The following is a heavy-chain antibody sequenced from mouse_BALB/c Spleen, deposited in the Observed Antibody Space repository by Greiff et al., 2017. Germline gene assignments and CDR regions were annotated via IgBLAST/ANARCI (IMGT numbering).Heavy chain of an antibody. D-gene: IGHD2-14*01. CDR3: ARKGVRRAMDY. CDR1: GYTFTSYW. Sequence: VQLQQPGAELVKPGASVKLSCKASGYTFTSYWMHWVKQRPGQGLEWIGEINPSNGRTNYNEKFKSKATLTVDKSSSTAYMQLSSLTSEDSAVYYCARKGVRRAMDYWGQGTSVTVSS. J-gene: IGHJ4*01. CDR2: INPSNGRT. V-gene: IGHV1S81*02.